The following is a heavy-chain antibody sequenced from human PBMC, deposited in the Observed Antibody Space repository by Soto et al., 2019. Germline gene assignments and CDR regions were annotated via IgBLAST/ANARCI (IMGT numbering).Heavy chain of an antibody. V-gene: IGHV3-21*01. CDR3: ARARYSGYVYSLDY. Sequence: EVQLVESGGGLVKPGGSLRLSCAASGFTFSSYSMNWVRQAPGKGLEWVSSISSSSYIYYADSVKGRFTISRDNAKNSLYLQMNSLRAEDTAVYYCARARYSGYVYSLDYWGQGTLVTVSS. J-gene: IGHJ4*02. CDR1: GFTFSSYS. D-gene: IGHD5-12*01. CDR2: ISSSSYI.